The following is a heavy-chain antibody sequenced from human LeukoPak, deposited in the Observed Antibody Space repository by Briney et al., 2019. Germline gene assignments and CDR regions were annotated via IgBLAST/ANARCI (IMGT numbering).Heavy chain of an antibody. Sequence: GGSLRLSCAASGVTFSNAWMSWVRQAPGKGVEWVGRIKSKTDGGTTDYAAPVKGRFTISRDDSKNTLYLQMNSLKTEDTAVYYCTTQLNHCSSTSCYSFDYWGQGTLVTVSS. V-gene: IGHV3-15*01. CDR3: TTQLNHCSSTSCYSFDY. CDR2: IKSKTDGGTT. CDR1: GVTFSNAW. D-gene: IGHD2-2*01. J-gene: IGHJ4*02.